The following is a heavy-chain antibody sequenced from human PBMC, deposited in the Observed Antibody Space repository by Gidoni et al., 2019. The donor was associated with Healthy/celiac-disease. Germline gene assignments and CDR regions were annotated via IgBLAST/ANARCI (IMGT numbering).Heavy chain of an antibody. CDR1: GFPFDDYA. CDR2: ISWNSGSI. V-gene: IGHV3-9*01. Sequence: EVQPVESGGALVQTGRSLRLSCAAAGFPFDDYAMHWVREAPGKGLEWVSGISWNSGSIGYADTVKGRLTISRDNAKNSLYLQMNSLRAEDTALYYCAQDGEVTGAFDIWGQGTMVTVSS. J-gene: IGHJ3*02. D-gene: IGHD2-21*02. CDR3: AQDGEVTGAFDI.